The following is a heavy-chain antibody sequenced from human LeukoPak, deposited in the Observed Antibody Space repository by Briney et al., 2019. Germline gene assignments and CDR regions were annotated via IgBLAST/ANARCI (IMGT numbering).Heavy chain of an antibody. CDR2: INHSGST. CDR1: GGSFSGYY. Sequence: PSETLSLTCAVYGGSFSGYYWSWIRQPPGKGLEWIGEINHSGSTNYNPSLKSRVTISVDTSKNQFSLKLSSVTAADTAVYYCARAPSPLYYYYYYMDVWGKGTTVTVSS. J-gene: IGHJ6*03. D-gene: IGHD3-16*02. CDR3: ARAPSPLYYYYYYMDV. V-gene: IGHV4-34*01.